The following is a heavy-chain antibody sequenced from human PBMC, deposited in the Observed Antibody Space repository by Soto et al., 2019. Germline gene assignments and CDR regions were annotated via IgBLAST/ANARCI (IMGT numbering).Heavy chain of an antibody. CDR3: ATHRQPYIAVAEYWFDP. CDR2: FDPEDGET. V-gene: IGHV1-24*01. CDR1: GYTLTELS. D-gene: IGHD6-19*01. Sequence: ALVKVSCKVSGYTLTELSMHWVRQAPGKGLEWMGGFDPEDGETIYAQKFQGRVTMTEDTSTDTAYMELSSLRSEDTAVYYCATHRQPYIAVAEYWFDPWGQGTLVTVSS. J-gene: IGHJ5*02.